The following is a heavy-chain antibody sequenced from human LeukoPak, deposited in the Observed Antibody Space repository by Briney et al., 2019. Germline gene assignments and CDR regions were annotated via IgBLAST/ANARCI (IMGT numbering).Heavy chain of an antibody. J-gene: IGHJ4*02. CDR3: ARASTSCYDY. D-gene: IGHD2-2*01. Sequence: PGGSLRLSCAASGFIFSSYSMNWVRQAPGKGLEWVSSISSSSSYIYYADSVKGRFTISRDNAKNSLYLQMNSLRAEDTAVYYCARASTSCYDYWGQGTLVTVSS. V-gene: IGHV3-21*01. CDR1: GFIFSSYS. CDR2: ISSSSSYI.